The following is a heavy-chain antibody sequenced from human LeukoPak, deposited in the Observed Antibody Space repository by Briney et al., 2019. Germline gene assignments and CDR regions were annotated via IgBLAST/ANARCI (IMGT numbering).Heavy chain of an antibody. V-gene: IGHV3-11*04. CDR1: GFTFSDYY. CDR3: AKDRHGSGSYPPY. D-gene: IGHD3-10*01. Sequence: GGSLRLSCAASGFTFSDYYMSWMRQAPGKGLEWVSYISSSGSTIYYADSVKGRFTISRDNSKNTLYLQMNSLRAEDTAVYYCAKDRHGSGSYPPYWGQGTLVTVSS. J-gene: IGHJ4*02. CDR2: ISSSGSTI.